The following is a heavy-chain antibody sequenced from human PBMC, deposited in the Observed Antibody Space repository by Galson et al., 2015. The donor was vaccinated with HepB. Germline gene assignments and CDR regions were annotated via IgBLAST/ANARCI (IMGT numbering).Heavy chain of an antibody. D-gene: IGHD5-18*01. CDR2: ISYDGSNK. CDR3: ARDINTAIDY. Sequence: SLRLSCAASGFTLSSYAMHWVRQAPGKGLEWVAVISYDGSNKYYADSVKGRFTISRDNSKNTLYLQMNSLRAEDTAVYYCARDINTAIDYWGQGTLVTVSS. V-gene: IGHV3-30-3*01. CDR1: GFTLSSYA. J-gene: IGHJ4*02.